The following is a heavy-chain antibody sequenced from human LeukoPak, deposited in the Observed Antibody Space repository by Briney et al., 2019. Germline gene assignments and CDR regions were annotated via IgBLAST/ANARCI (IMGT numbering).Heavy chain of an antibody. CDR3: ARAGVATINYYYYYMDV. CDR2: INPNSGGT. D-gene: IGHD5-24*01. CDR1: GYTFTGYY. V-gene: IGHV1-2*02. J-gene: IGHJ6*03. Sequence: ASVKVSCKASGYTFTGYYMHWVRQAPGQGLEWMGWINPNSGGTNYAQKFQGRVTMTRDTSISTAYMELSRLRSDDTAVYYCARAGVATINYYYYYMDVWGKGTTVTISS.